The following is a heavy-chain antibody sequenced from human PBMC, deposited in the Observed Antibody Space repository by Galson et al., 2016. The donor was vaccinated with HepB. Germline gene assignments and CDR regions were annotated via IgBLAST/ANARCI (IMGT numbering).Heavy chain of an antibody. CDR3: TNRTGGSPDY. V-gene: IGHV3-23*01. CDR2: LRYGGECT. D-gene: IGHD3-16*01. Sequence: SLRPSCAASGFIFSTYVMPWVRQAPGKGLEWVAALRYGGECTDYADSVKGRFIISRDNSKNTVYLQMHSLRVDDTAVYYCTNRTGGSPDYWGQGTLVTVSS. J-gene: IGHJ4*02. CDR1: GFIFSTYV.